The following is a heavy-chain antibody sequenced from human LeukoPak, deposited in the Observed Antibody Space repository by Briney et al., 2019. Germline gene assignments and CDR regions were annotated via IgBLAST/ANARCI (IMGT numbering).Heavy chain of an antibody. CDR1: GGSISSYY. J-gene: IGHJ4*02. D-gene: IGHD3-22*01. V-gene: IGHV4-59*01. CDR2: IYYSGST. CDR3: ARVPYYDSSGSLGFDY. Sequence: SETLSLTCTVSGGSISSYYWSWTRQPPGRGLEWIGYIYYSGSTNYNPSPKSRVTISVDTSKNQFSLKLSSVTAADTAVYYCARVPYYDSSGSLGFDYWGQGTLVTVSS.